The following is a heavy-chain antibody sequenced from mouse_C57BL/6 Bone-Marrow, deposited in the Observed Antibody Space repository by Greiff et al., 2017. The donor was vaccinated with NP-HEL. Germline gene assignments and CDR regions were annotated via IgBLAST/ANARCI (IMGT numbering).Heavy chain of an antibody. CDR3: ASGVIYFYGSRPLGY. V-gene: IGHV1-81*01. Sequence: QVQLQQSGAELARPGASVKLSCKASGYTFTSYGISWVKQRTGQGLEWIGEIYPRSGNTYYNEKFKGKATLTADKSSSTAYMELRSLTSEDSAVYFCASGVIYFYGSRPLGYWGQGTTLTGSS. D-gene: IGHD1-1*01. CDR1: GYTFTSYG. J-gene: IGHJ2*01. CDR2: IYPRSGNT.